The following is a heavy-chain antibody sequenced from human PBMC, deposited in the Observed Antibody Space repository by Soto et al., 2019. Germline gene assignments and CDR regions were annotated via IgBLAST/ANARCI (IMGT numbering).Heavy chain of an antibody. V-gene: IGHV4-30-4*01. J-gene: IGHJ4*02. CDR2: IYYSGST. D-gene: IGHD3-10*01. Sequence: KPSETLSLTCTVSGCSISSGDYYWSWILQPPGKGLEWIGNIYYSGSTYYNPSLKSRVTISIDTSKNQFSLKLSSVTAADTAVYYCASRKSSPYFDYWGQGTLVTVSS. CDR3: ASRKSSPYFDY. CDR1: GCSISSGDYY.